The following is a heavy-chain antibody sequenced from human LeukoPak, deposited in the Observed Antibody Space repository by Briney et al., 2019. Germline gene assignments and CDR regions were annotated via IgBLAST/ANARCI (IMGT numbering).Heavy chain of an antibody. CDR1: GFTFSSFA. D-gene: IGHD1-1*01. CDR2: ISGSGGTT. J-gene: IGHJ4*02. Sequence: PGGSLRLSCSGSGFTFSSFAMNWVRQAPGKGLEWVSSISGSGGTTFYSDSVKGRFTISRDKDKNTLYLQMNSLRAEDTAVYYCATHWHWGQGTLVTVSS. V-gene: IGHV3-23*01. CDR3: ATHWH.